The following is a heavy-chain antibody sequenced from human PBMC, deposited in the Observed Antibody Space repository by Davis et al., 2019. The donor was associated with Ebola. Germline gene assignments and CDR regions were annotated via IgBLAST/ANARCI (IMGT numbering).Heavy chain of an antibody. D-gene: IGHD6-6*01. CDR1: GYTFTGYY. Sequence: GESLKISCKGSGYTFTGYYMHWVRQAPGQGLEWMGWINPNSGGTNYAQKFQGWVTMTRDTSISTAYMELSRLRSDDTAVYYCARGGGYSTSSFDYWGQGTLVTVSS. V-gene: IGHV1-2*04. J-gene: IGHJ4*02. CDR2: INPNSGGT. CDR3: ARGGGYSTSSFDY.